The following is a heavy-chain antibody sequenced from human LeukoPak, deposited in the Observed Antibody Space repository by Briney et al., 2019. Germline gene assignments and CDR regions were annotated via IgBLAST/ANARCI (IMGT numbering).Heavy chain of an antibody. CDR2: INPNSGGT. CDR1: GYTFTDYF. V-gene: IGHV1-2*02. J-gene: IGHJ4*02. CDR3: ARGAVPADTDY. D-gene: IGHD2-2*01. Sequence: ASVKVSCKASGYTFTDYFLHWVRQAPGQGLEWMGWINPNSGGTNYAQKFQGRVTMTRDTSISTAYMELSRLRSDDTAVYYCARGAVPADTDYWGQGTLVTVSS.